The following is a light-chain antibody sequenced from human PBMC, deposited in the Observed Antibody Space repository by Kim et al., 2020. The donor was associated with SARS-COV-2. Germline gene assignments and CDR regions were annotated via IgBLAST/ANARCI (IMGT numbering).Light chain of an antibody. CDR3: MQGTHWPWT. Sequence: PASSSCRASKISVYSDGKIYLTWFQQRPGQSPRRLIYKVSNRDSGVPDRVSGSGSGTDFTLKISRVEAEDVGVYYCMQGTHWPWTFGQGTKVDIK. J-gene: IGKJ1*01. V-gene: IGKV2-30*01. CDR2: KVS. CDR1: KISVYSDGKIY.